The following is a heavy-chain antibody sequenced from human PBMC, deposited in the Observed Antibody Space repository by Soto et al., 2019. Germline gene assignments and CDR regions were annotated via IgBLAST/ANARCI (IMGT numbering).Heavy chain of an antibody. Sequence: EVQLVQSGAEVKKPGESLRISCKGSGYRFSNDWISWVRQMPGKGLEWMGRIDPGDSFTNYSPSFQGHVTISVNKSINTAYLQWSSLKASDTAMYYGARQPTASAAHYWGQGTLVTVSS. V-gene: IGHV5-10-1*01. D-gene: IGHD2-21*01. J-gene: IGHJ4*02. CDR1: GYRFSNDW. CDR2: IDPGDSFT. CDR3: ARQPTASAAHY.